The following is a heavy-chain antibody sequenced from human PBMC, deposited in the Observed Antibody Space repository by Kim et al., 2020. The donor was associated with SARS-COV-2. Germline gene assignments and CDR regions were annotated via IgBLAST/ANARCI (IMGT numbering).Heavy chain of an antibody. CDR2: INHSGST. CDR1: GGSFSGYY. Sequence: SETLYLTCAVYGGSFSGYYWSWIRQPPGKGLEWIGEINHSGSTNYNPSLKSRVTISVDTSKNQFSLKLSSVTAADTAVYYCARSTTVATFYYYYYGMDVWGQGTTVTVSS. V-gene: IGHV4-34*01. J-gene: IGHJ6*02. D-gene: IGHD4-17*01. CDR3: ARSTTVATFYYYYYGMDV.